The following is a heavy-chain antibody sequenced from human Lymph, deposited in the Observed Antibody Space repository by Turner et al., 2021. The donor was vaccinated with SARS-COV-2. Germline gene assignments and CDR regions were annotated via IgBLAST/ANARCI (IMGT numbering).Heavy chain of an antibody. D-gene: IGHD6-13*01. CDR1: GIIVSRNY. Sequence: EVQLVKTGGGLIQHGGSLRLSCAASGIIVSRNYMNWVRQAPGKGLEWVSVIYSGGTTYYADSVKGRFTISRDNSKNTLYLQMNSLRVEDTAVYYCARDLGTYGMDVWGQGTTVTVSS. CDR2: IYSGGTT. J-gene: IGHJ6*02. V-gene: IGHV3-53*02. CDR3: ARDLGTYGMDV.